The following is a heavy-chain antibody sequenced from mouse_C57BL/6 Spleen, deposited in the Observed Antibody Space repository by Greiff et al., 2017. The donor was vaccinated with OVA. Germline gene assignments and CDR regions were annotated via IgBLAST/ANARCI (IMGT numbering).Heavy chain of an antibody. Sequence: QVQLKQSGPELVKPGASVKISCKASGYAFSSSWMNWVKQRPGKGLEWIGRIYPGDGDTNYNGKFKGKATLTADKSSSTAYMQLSSLTSEDSAVYFCAREGDGDFDYWGQGTTLTVSS. CDR1: GYAFSSSW. D-gene: IGHD2-3*01. CDR3: AREGDGDFDY. V-gene: IGHV1-82*01. J-gene: IGHJ2*01. CDR2: IYPGDGDT.